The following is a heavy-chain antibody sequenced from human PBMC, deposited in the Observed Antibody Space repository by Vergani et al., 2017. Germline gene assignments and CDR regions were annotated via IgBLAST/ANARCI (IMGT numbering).Heavy chain of an antibody. CDR1: GGSISSSSNY. V-gene: IGHV4-39*07. Sequence: QLQLQESGPGLVKPSETLSLTCTVSGGSISSSSNYWGWIRQPPGKGLEWIGSIYYSGSTYYNPSLKSRVNISVDTSKNQFSLKLSSVTAADTAVYYCARDTTGDFWSGYGAFDIWGQGTMVTVSS. J-gene: IGHJ3*02. CDR2: IYYSGST. CDR3: ARDTTGDFWSGYGAFDI. D-gene: IGHD3-3*01.